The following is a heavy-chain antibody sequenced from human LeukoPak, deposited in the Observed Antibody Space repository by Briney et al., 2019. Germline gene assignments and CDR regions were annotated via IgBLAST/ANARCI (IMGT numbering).Heavy chain of an antibody. D-gene: IGHD4-11*01. J-gene: IGHJ3*02. V-gene: IGHV3-53*01. CDR1: GFTVTRTS. CDR3: ASDTVDDSLDI. Sequence: PGGSLRLSCAASGFTVTRTSMTWVRQAPEKGLEWVSIVYSGGSTYHADSLKGRFTVSRDDSKNTVYLQMNNLRAEDTAMYYCASDTVDDSLDIWGQGTMVTVSS. CDR2: VYSGGST.